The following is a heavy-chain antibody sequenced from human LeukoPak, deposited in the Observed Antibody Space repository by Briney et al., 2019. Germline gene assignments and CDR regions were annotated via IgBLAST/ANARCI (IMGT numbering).Heavy chain of an antibody. CDR3: AKGDSGYYTFFDY. CDR1: GFTFSSSA. D-gene: IGHD3-22*01. V-gene: IGHV3-23*01. J-gene: IGHJ4*02. Sequence: PGGSLRLSCATSGFTFSSSAMSWVRQAPGKGLAWVSTISGSGGGTYYADSVKGRFTISRDNSKNTLYLQMNSLRAEDTAVYYCAKGDSGYYTFFDYWGQGTLVTVSS. CDR2: ISGSGGGT.